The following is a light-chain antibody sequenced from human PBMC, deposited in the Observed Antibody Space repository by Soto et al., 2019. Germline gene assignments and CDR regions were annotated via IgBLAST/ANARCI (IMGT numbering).Light chain of an antibody. J-gene: IGKJ1*01. Sequence: DIQMTQSPSTLSASVGDRVTITCRASQSISSWLAWYQQKPGKAPKLLIYDASSLESGDPSRFSGSGSGTEFTLTSSSLQPDDFATYYCQQYNSYRTFGQGTKVEIK. CDR3: QQYNSYRT. V-gene: IGKV1-5*01. CDR2: DAS. CDR1: QSISSW.